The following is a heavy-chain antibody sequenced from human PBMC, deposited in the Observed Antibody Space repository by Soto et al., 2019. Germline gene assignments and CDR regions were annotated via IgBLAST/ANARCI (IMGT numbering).Heavy chain of an antibody. D-gene: IGHD4-4*01. CDR1: GGSISSYY. CDR3: ARGDDYSKAGHFDY. CDR2: IYTSGST. J-gene: IGHJ4*02. Sequence: PSETLSLTCTVSGGSISSYYWSWIRQPAGKGLEWIGRIYTSGSTNYNPSLKSRVTMSVDTSKNQFSLKLSSVTAADTAVYYCARGDDYSKAGHFDYWGQGTLVTVSS. V-gene: IGHV4-4*07.